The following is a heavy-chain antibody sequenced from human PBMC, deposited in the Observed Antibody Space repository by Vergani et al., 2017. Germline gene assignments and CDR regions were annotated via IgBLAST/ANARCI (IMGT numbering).Heavy chain of an antibody. CDR3: TTLSGSYIGGYLYY. D-gene: IGHD1-26*01. V-gene: IGHV3-49*04. CDR1: GFTSGDYA. CDR2: IRSKVYGGTT. Sequence: EVQLVESGGGLVKPGRSLRLSCTASGFTSGDYAMSWVCTAPGKGLEWVGFIRSKVYGGTTESAASVKGRFTISLDDSKSSAYLQMTSLKTEDTAVYYCTTLSGSYIGGYLYYWGQGTLVTVSS. J-gene: IGHJ4*02.